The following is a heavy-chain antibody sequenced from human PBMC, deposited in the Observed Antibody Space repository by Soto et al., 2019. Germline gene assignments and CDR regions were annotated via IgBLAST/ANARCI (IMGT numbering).Heavy chain of an antibody. J-gene: IGHJ5*02. V-gene: IGHV3-49*04. D-gene: IGHD3-10*01. CDR3: TRARLGSYFGYNWFDP. Sequence: GGSLRLSCTASGFTFGDYAMSWVRQAPGKGLEWVGFIRSKAYGGTTEYAASVKGRFTISRDDSKSIAYLQMNSLKTEDTAVYYWTRARLGSYFGYNWFDPWGQGTLVTVSS. CDR1: GFTFGDYA. CDR2: IRSKAYGGTT.